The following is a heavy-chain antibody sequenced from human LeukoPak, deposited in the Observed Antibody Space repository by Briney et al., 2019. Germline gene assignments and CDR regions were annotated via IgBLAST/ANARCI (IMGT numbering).Heavy chain of an antibody. J-gene: IGHJ4*02. V-gene: IGHV1-18*01. CDR1: NYTFSDYD. D-gene: IGHD4-17*01. Sequence: ASVRVSCKASNYTFSDYDVTWVRQAPGQGLEWMGWVSKYTGNADYAPKFQGRVSMTTETSTRTAYMELQSLRPDDTAVYFCAREDDRSFGAYDCWGQGTLVTVS. CDR3: AREDDRSFGAYDC. CDR2: VSKYTGNA.